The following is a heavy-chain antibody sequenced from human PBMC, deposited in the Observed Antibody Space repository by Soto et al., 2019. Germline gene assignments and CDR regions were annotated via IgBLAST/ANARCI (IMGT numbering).Heavy chain of an antibody. CDR1: GGSISSSNW. CDR2: IYHSGST. V-gene: IGHV4-4*02. D-gene: IGHD3-22*01. Sequence: SETLSLTCAVSGGSISSSNWWSWVRQPPGKGLEWIGEIYHSGSTNYNPSLKSRVTISVDKSKDQFSLKLSSVTAADTAVYYCARGSYYYDSSGYYYVGDFDYWGQGTLVT. CDR3: ARGSYYYDSSGYYYVGDFDY. J-gene: IGHJ4*02.